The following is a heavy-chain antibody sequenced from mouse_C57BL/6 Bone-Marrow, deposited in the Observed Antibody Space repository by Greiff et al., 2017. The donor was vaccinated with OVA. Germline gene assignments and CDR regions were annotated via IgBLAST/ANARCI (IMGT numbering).Heavy chain of an antibody. CDR1: GYTFTSYW. J-gene: IGHJ2*01. Sequence: QVQLQQPGTELVKPGASVKLSCKASGYTFTSYWMHWVKQRPGQGLEWIGNINPSNGGTNYNEKFKSKATLTVDKSSSTAYMQLISLTSEDFAVYYCASSLWLLPAFDYWGQGTTLTVSS. V-gene: IGHV1-53*01. CDR3: ASSLWLLPAFDY. D-gene: IGHD2-3*01. CDR2: INPSNGGT.